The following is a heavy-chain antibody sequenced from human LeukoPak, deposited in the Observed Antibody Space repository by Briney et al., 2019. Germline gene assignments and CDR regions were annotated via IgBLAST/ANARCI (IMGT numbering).Heavy chain of an antibody. Sequence: PGGSLRLSCSGSGFTFGDHAMRWVRQAPGKGLEWVGFIRSKAYRGTTEYAASVKGRFSISRDDSASIAYLQMNNLKTEDTAVYYCARGPIQLWIHNAMDVWGQGTTVTVSS. CDR2: IRSKAYRGTT. CDR3: ARGPIQLWIHNAMDV. D-gene: IGHD5-24*01. J-gene: IGHJ6*02. CDR1: GFTFGDHA. V-gene: IGHV3-49*04.